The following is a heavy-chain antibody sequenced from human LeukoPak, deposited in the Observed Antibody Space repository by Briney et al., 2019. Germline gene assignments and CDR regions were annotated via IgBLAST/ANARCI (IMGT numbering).Heavy chain of an antibody. V-gene: IGHV4-34*01. Sequence: SETLSLTCAVYGGSFSGYYWSWIRQPPGKGLEWIGETNHSGSTNYNPSLKSRVTISVDTSKNQFSLKLSSVTAVDTAVYYCARGLYSGSYYPGGAFDIWGQGTMVTVS. CDR1: GGSFSGYY. J-gene: IGHJ3*02. D-gene: IGHD1-26*01. CDR3: ARGLYSGSYYPGGAFDI. CDR2: TNHSGST.